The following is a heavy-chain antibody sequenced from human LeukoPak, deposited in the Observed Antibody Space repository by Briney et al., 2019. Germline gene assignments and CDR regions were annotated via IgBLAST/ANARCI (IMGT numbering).Heavy chain of an antibody. Sequence: PSETLSLTCAVYGGSFSGYYWSWIRQPPGKGLEWIGEINHSGSTNYNPSLKSRVTISVDTSKNQFSLKLSSVTAADTAVYFCARGYDILTGYQHWYFDLWGRGTLVTVSS. CDR3: ARGYDILTGYQHWYFDL. D-gene: IGHD3-9*01. J-gene: IGHJ2*01. V-gene: IGHV4-34*01. CDR2: INHSGST. CDR1: GGSFSGYY.